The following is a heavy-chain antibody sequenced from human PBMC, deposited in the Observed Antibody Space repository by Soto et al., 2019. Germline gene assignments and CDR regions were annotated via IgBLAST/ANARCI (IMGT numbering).Heavy chain of an antibody. CDR2: INYRGST. J-gene: IGHJ4*02. CDR1: GASISSNDYD. Sequence: SETLSLTCTVFGASISSNDYDWSWIRQPPGQGLEWIGCINYRGSTYYTASFNSRVTMSIDTSKNQFSLKLTSVTTADTAVYYCARGGGSPYHDHEFDYWGQGILVTVSS. D-gene: IGHD2-2*01. V-gene: IGHV4-30-4*02. CDR3: ARGGGSPYHDHEFDY.